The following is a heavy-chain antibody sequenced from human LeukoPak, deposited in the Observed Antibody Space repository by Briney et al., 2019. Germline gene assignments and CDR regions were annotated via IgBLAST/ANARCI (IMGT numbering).Heavy chain of an antibody. CDR1: GFTFSSYG. J-gene: IGHJ4*02. CDR3: AKSRLLSRLKWFGEGRGDY. V-gene: IGHV3-30*18. D-gene: IGHD3-10*01. Sequence: GGSLRLSCAASGFTFSSYGMHWVRQAPGKGLEWVAVISYDGSNKYYADSVKGRFTISRDNSKNTLYLQMNSLRAEDTAVYYCAKSRLLSRLKWFGEGRGDYWGQGPWSPSPQ. CDR2: ISYDGSNK.